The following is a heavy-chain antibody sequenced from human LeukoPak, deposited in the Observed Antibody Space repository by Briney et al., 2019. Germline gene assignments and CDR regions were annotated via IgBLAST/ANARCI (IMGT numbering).Heavy chain of an antibody. CDR3: ARIGDCSGGSCFDY. CDR2: MNPNSGNT. Sequence: GASVKVSCKASGYTFTSYDINWERQATGQGLEWMGWMNPNSGNTGCAQKFQGRVTMTRNTSISTAYMELSSLRSEDTAVYYCARIGDCSGGSCFDYWGQGTLVTVSS. CDR1: GYTFTSYD. J-gene: IGHJ4*02. D-gene: IGHD2-15*01. V-gene: IGHV1-8*01.